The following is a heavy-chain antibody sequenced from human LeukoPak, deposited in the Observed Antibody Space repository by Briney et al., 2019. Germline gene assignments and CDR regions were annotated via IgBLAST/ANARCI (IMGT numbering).Heavy chain of an antibody. CDR1: GGSITSTNY. J-gene: IGHJ4*02. CDR3: AREGGPYRPLDY. Sequence: PSGTLSLTCGVAGGSITSTNYWTWVRQPPGKGLEWIGEVNLQGSTNYNPSLMGRVAISVDMSENHISLQLTSVTAADTAVYYCAREGGPYRPLDYSGQGTLVTVSS. CDR2: VNLQGST. V-gene: IGHV4-4*02.